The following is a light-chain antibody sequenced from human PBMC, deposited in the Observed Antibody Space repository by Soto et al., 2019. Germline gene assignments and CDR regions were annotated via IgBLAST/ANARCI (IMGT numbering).Light chain of an antibody. Sequence: EIVLTQSPATLSLSPGERATLSCRASQSVSSYLAWYQQKPGQAPRLLIYDASNRATGIPARFSGSGSGTDFTLTISSLEPEDFEVYYCQQRSNWRLTFGGGTNVKNK. CDR3: QQRSNWRLT. V-gene: IGKV3-11*01. CDR2: DAS. J-gene: IGKJ4*01. CDR1: QSVSSY.